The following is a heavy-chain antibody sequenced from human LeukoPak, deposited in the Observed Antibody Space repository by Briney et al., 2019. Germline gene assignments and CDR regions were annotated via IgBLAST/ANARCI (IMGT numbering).Heavy chain of an antibody. CDR2: IYPGDSDT. Sequence: RGESLKISCKGSGYSFTSYWIGWVRQMPGKGLEWMGIIYPGDSDTRYSPSFQGQVTISADKSISTAYLQWSSLKASDTAMYYCATSSDDVLMGTTTIGRAVFDIWGQGTVVTVSS. J-gene: IGHJ3*02. D-gene: IGHD1-26*01. CDR3: ATSSDDVLMGTTTIGRAVFDI. V-gene: IGHV5-51*01. CDR1: GYSFTSYW.